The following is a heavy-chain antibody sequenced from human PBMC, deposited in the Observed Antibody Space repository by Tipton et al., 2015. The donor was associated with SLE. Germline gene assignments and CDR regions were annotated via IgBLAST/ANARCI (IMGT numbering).Heavy chain of an antibody. CDR1: GGSISSYY. CDR3: SRVRWRGYFRH. J-gene: IGHJ1*01. CDR2: IYYSGST. D-gene: IGHD4-23*01. V-gene: IGHV4-59*01. Sequence: TLSLTCTVSGGSISSYYWSWIRQPPGKGLAWIGYIYYSGSTNYNPSLKSRVTISVDTSKNQFSLKLSSVTAADTAVYYCSRVRWRGYFRHWGQGTLVTVSS.